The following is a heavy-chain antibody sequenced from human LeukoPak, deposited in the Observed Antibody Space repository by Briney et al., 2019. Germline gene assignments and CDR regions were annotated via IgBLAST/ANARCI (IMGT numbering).Heavy chain of an antibody. J-gene: IGHJ4*02. V-gene: IGHV1-8*01. Sequence: GASVKVSCKASGYTFTSYDINWVRQATGQGLEWMGWMNPNSGNTGYAQKFQGRVTMTRDTSTSTVYMELSSLRSEDTAVYYCARDCSSTSCYRYWGQGTLVTVSS. CDR1: GYTFTSYD. CDR2: MNPNSGNT. CDR3: ARDCSSTSCYRY. D-gene: IGHD2-2*02.